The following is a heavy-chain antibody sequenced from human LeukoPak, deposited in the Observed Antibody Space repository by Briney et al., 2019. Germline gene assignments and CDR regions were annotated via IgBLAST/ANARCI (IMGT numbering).Heavy chain of an antibody. D-gene: IGHD1-1*01. CDR2: INPNSGGT. V-gene: IGHV1-2*02. J-gene: IGHJ4*02. CDR1: GYTFINSG. Sequence: GASVTVSCKASGYTFINSGVSWVRQAPGQGLEWVGWINPNSGGTNYAQKFQGRVTMTRDTSISTAYMELSRLRSDDTAVYYCARGLVQLEWPEYLYWGQGTLVTVSS. CDR3: ARGLVQLEWPEYLY.